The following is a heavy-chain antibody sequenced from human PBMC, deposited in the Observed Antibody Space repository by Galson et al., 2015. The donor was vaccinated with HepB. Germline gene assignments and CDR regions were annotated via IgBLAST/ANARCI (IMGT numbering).Heavy chain of an antibody. J-gene: IGHJ4*02. CDR3: ASRRGLATILDY. V-gene: IGHV4-4*02. Sequence: SLRLSCAASGFTFRSYWMSWARQPPGKGLEWIGEIFHDGSTNYNPSLKSRVTISIDKSKNKFSLKLNSVTAADTAMYYCASRRGLATILDYWGQGTLVTVSS. CDR1: GFTFRSYW. CDR2: IFHDGST. D-gene: IGHD5-24*01.